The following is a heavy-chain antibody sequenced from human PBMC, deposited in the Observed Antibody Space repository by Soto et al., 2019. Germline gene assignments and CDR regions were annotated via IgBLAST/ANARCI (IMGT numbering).Heavy chain of an antibody. D-gene: IGHD3-10*01. V-gene: IGHV1-24*01. CDR2: FDPEDGET. CDR3: ATGRGYMRFGELARAGFDP. J-gene: IGHJ5*02. CDR1: GYTLTESS. Sequence: QVQLVQSGAEVKKPGASVKVSCKVSGYTLTESSMHWVRQAPGKGLEWMGGFDPEDGETIYAQKFQGRVTMTEDTSTDTAYMELSSLRSEDTAVYYCATGRGYMRFGELARAGFDPWGQGTLVTVSS.